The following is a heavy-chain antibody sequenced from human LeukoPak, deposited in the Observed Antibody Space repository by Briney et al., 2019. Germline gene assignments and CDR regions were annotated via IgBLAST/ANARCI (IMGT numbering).Heavy chain of an antibody. J-gene: IGHJ6*03. CDR2: MNPNSGNT. CDR3: ARASTEYDILTGYNYYMDV. CDR1: GYTFTSYD. Sequence: SVKVSCKASGYTFTSYDINWVRQATGQGLEWMGWMNPNSGNTGYAQKFQGRVTMTRNTSISTAYMELSSLRSEDTAVYYCARASTEYDILTGYNYYMDVWGKGTTVTISS. V-gene: IGHV1-8*01. D-gene: IGHD3-9*01.